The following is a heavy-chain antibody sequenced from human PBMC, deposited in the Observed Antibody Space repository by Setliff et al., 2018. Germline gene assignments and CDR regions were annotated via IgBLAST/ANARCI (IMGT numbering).Heavy chain of an antibody. Sequence: GASVKVSCKSSGYTFTSYGINWVRQAPGQGLEWMGWINAYAQKFQGRVTMTIDTLTSTAYMELSSLRSEDTAVYYCARADYIRYFYMDAWGKGTTVTVSS. V-gene: IGHV1-18*01. CDR2: INA. CDR3: ARADYIRYFYMDA. CDR1: GYTFTSYG. J-gene: IGHJ6*03. D-gene: IGHD4-4*01.